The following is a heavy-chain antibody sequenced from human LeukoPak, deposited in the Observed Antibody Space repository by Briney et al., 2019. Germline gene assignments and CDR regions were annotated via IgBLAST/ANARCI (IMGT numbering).Heavy chain of an antibody. J-gene: IGHJ5*02. Sequence: PGRSLRLSCAASGFTFSTYAMSWVRRAPGKGLEWVSAIMSSGGSTFYADSVRGRFTISRDNSNYTLYLQMNSLRAEDTAIYYCAKGNSWVDNWGQGTLVTVSS. D-gene: IGHD5-24*01. CDR2: IMSSGGST. CDR3: AKGNSWVDN. CDR1: GFTFSTYA. V-gene: IGHV3-23*01.